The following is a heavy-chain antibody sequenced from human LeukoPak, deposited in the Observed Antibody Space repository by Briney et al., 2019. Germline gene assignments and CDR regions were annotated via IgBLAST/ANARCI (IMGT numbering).Heavy chain of an antibody. J-gene: IGHJ4*02. D-gene: IGHD1-14*01. CDR2: IKGDGSDK. Sequence: GSLRLSFAASGFTFSYDWMGWVPQAPGKGLEWMARIKGDGSDKYYVDSVKGRFTISRDNAKNSMYLQMNSLRAEDTAVYYCARDPETKRGRDGLDYWGPGTLVIVSS. CDR1: GFTFSYDW. CDR3: ARDPETKRGRDGLDY. V-gene: IGHV3-7*01.